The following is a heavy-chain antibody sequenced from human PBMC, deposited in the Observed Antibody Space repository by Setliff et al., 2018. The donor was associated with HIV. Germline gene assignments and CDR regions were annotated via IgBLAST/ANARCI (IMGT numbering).Heavy chain of an antibody. D-gene: IGHD3-10*01. V-gene: IGHV4-4*07. CDR1: GGSTTGYH. CDR3: ARSIYGSRTYPLDI. Sequence: PSETLSLTCSVSGGSTTGYHWNWIRQPAGKGLEWIGRMYYTGNTDYNPSLKSRVIMSIDTSKDQFSPNLNSVTAADTAVYYCARSIYGSRTYPLDIWGQGILVTVSS. CDR2: MYYTGNT. J-gene: IGHJ4*02.